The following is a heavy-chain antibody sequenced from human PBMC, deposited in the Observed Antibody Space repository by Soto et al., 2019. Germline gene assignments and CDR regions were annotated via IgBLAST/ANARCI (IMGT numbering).Heavy chain of an antibody. CDR3: ARPLSPGSGSYYGGFDP. D-gene: IGHD1-26*01. J-gene: IGHJ5*02. Sequence: ASVKVSCKASGYTFTSYAMHWVRQAPGQRLEWMGWINAGNGNTKYSHKFQGRVTITRDTSASTAYMELSSLRAEDTAVYYCARPLSPGSGSYYGGFDPWGQGTLVTVPS. CDR2: INAGNGNT. CDR1: GYTFTSYA. V-gene: IGHV1-3*01.